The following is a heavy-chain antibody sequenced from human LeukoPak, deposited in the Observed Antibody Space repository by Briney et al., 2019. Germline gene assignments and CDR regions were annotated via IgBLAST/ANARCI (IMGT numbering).Heavy chain of an antibody. CDR3: ARSGVIDMVPFDH. Sequence: SQTLSLTCAISGDRVSSNSAAWNWIRQSPSRGLEWLGRTYYRSKWYNDYAVSVKSRTTINPDTSKSHFSLQLNSVTPEDTAVYYCARSGVIDMVPFDHWGQGTLVTVSS. V-gene: IGHV6-1*01. D-gene: IGHD2-21*01. CDR2: TYYRSKWYN. J-gene: IGHJ4*02. CDR1: GDRVSSNSAA.